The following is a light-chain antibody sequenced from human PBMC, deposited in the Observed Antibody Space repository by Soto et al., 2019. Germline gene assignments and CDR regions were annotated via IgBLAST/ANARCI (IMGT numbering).Light chain of an antibody. CDR3: AVWDDSLNGVV. Sequence: QSVLTQPPSASGTPGQRVTISCSGSTSSIGINTVTWYQQLPGTAPKLLIYSNDRRPSGVPDRFSGSKSGTSASLAISGLQPDFEADYYCAVWDDSLNGVVFGGGTKLTVL. V-gene: IGLV1-44*01. J-gene: IGLJ2*01. CDR1: TSSIGINT. CDR2: SND.